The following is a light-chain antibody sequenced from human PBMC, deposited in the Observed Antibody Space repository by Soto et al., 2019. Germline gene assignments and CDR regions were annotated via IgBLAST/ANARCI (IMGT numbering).Light chain of an antibody. CDR2: GAS. V-gene: IGKV3-20*01. CDR1: QTVAGNY. J-gene: IGKJ2*01. Sequence: EIVLTQSPGTLSLSPGERATLSCRASQTVAGNYLAWYQQKPGQPPSLLIYGASNRATGIPDRFSGSGSGTDFTLTISRVEPEDFAVYYCQQCGPSLKYTFGQGTTLEIK. CDR3: QQCGPSLKYT.